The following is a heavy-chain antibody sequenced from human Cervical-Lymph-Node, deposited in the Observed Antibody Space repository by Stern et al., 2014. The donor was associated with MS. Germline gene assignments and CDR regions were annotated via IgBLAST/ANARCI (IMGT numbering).Heavy chain of an antibody. CDR2: ISHDGTNK. J-gene: IGHJ4*02. CDR3: ASRYDYGDYIY. V-gene: IGHV3-30-3*01. CDR1: GFTFSVYA. Sequence: VQLLESGGGVVQPGTSLRLSCAASGFTFSVYALYWVRQAPGKGLEWVAVISHDGTNKYYADSMKGRFTISRDNSKNTLYLQMNSLRTEDTAVYYCASRYDYGDYIYWGQGTLVTVSS. D-gene: IGHD4-17*01.